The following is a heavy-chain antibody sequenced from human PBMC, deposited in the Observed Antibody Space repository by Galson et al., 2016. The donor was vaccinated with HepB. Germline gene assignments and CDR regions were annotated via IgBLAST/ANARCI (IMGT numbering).Heavy chain of an antibody. CDR1: GLTFSNSW. V-gene: IGHV3-74*03. CDR3: TREPSAAIALAVYGQYYYGMEV. J-gene: IGHJ6*02. Sequence: CAVSGLTFSNSWVHWVRQGPGKGLVWVSSINANGGTTKYADAVKGRFTISRDNAKTTVYLQMNSLRGEDTAEYSCTREPSAAIALAVYGQYYYGMEVWGQGTTVIVSS. CDR2: INANGGTT. D-gene: IGHD2-8*01.